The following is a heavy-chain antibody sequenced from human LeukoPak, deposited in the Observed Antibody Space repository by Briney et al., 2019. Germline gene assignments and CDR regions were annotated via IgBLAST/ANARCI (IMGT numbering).Heavy chain of an antibody. CDR2: IYYSGST. J-gene: IGHJ6*02. CDR3: ARDLYVIGKYYYGMDV. D-gene: IGHD1-20*01. V-gene: IGHV4-59*06. Sequence: TWETLSLTCTVSGASISSYYWSWIRQHPGKGLEWIGYIYYSGSTYYNPSVKSRVTISADTSKNQFSLKLTAVTAADTAVYYCARDLYVIGKYYYGMDVWGQGTTVTVSS. CDR1: GASISSYY.